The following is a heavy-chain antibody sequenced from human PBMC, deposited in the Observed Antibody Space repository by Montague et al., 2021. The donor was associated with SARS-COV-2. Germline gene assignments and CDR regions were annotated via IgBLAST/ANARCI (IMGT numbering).Heavy chain of an antibody. CDR3: ARDQPGTYFIPGAFDI. D-gene: IGHD3-9*01. CDR1: GFTFSTYD. J-gene: IGHJ3*02. CDR2: ISSSGSTI. Sequence: SLSLSLSASGFTFSTYDMNWVRQAPGKGLEWVSYISSSGSTIYYADSVKGRFTVSRDNAKNSLYLQMNSLRAEDTAVYYCARDQPGTYFIPGAFDIWGQGTMVTVSS. V-gene: IGHV3-48*03.